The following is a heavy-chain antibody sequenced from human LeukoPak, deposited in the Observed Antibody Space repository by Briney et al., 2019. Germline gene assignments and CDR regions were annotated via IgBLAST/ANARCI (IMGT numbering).Heavy chain of an antibody. Sequence: SETLSLTCAVSGGSISGGDYSWSWIRQPPGRGLEWIGYIYHRGHTYYNPSLKSRATISVNRSQNQSSLQVTSVTAADTAVYYGAKARSCSRTSCARTPFDFWGQGTQVTVSS. CDR1: GGSISGGDYS. J-gene: IGHJ4*02. D-gene: IGHD2-2*01. V-gene: IGHV4-30-2*01. CDR2: IYHRGHT. CDR3: AKARSCSRTSCARTPFDF.